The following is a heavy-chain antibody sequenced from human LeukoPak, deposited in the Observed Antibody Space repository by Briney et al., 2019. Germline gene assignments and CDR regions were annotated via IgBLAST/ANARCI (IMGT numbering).Heavy chain of an antibody. CDR3: AREKAYYYGSGSYYYFDY. Sequence: PGGSLRLSCAASGFTFSSYGMSWVRQAPGKGLEWVSAISGSGGSTYYADSVKGRFTISRDNSKNTLYLQMNSLRAEDTAVYYCAREKAYYYGSGSYYYFDYWGQGTLVTVSS. D-gene: IGHD3-10*01. CDR2: ISGSGGST. CDR1: GFTFSSYG. J-gene: IGHJ4*02. V-gene: IGHV3-23*01.